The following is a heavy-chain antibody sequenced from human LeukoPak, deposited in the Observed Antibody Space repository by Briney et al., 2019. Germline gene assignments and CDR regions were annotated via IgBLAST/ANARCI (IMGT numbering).Heavy chain of an antibody. Sequence: GGSLRLSCAASGFTFSSYGMHWVRQAPGKGLEWVAVIWYDGSNKYYAGSVKGRFTISRDNSKNTLYLQMNSLRAEDTAVYYCAKDRVYRVDYGGNSAWFDPWGQGTLVTVSS. V-gene: IGHV3-33*06. CDR1: GFTFSSYG. J-gene: IGHJ5*02. CDR2: IWYDGSNK. CDR3: AKDRVYRVDYGGNSAWFDP. D-gene: IGHD4-23*01.